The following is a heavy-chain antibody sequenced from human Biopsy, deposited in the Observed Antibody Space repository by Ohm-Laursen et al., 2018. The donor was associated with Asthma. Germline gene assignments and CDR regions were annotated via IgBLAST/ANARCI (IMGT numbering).Heavy chain of an antibody. CDR2: IYYSGTT. CDR3: VRGSSSWHHGPFHYYYGMDV. D-gene: IGHD6-13*01. CDR1: SGSGGYMRSGNYY. V-gene: IGHV4-39*01. Sequence: SDTLSLTCSLSSGSGGYMRSGNYYWGWIRQPPGKGLEWIGSIYYSGTTSYNPSLESRITVSADTTKIQFSLKLTAVTAADTAVYYCVRGSSSWHHGPFHYYYGMDVWGQGTTATVSS. J-gene: IGHJ6*02.